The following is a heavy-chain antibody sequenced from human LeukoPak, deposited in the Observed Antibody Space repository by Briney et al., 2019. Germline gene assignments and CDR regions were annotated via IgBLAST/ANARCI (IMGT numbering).Heavy chain of an antibody. V-gene: IGHV4-59*01. CDR2: IYYSGST. Sequence: PSETLSLTCTVSGGSISSYYWSWIRQPPGKGLEWIGYIYYSGSTNYNPSLKSRVTISVDTSKNQFSLKLSSVTAADTAVYYCARDEIEELLTGWGGMDVWGQGTTVTVSS. CDR1: GGSISSYY. CDR3: ARDEIEELLTGWGGMDV. D-gene: IGHD3-10*01. J-gene: IGHJ6*02.